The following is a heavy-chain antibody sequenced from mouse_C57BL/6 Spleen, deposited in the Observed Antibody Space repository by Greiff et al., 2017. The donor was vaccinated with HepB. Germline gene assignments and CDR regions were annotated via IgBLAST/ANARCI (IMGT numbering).Heavy chain of an antibody. D-gene: IGHD2-2*01. V-gene: IGHV1-53*01. J-gene: IGHJ1*03. CDR2: INPSNGGT. CDR3: AREGGYDGYFDV. CDR1: GYTFTSYW. Sequence: QVQLQQPGTELVKPGASVKLSCKASGYTFTSYWIHWVKQRPGQGLEWIGNINPSNGGTNYNEKFKSKATLTVDKSSSTAYMQLSSLTSEDSAVYYCAREGGYDGYFDVWGTGTTVTVSS.